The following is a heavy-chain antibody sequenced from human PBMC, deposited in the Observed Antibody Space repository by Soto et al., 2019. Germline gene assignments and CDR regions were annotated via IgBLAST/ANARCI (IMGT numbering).Heavy chain of an antibody. J-gene: IGHJ6*02. Sequence: QVQLVEAGGCVVQPGRSLRLSCAASGFTFSSYGMHWVRQAPGKGLEGGAVISYDGSNKYYADSVKGRFTISRDNSKNTLYLQMNSLRAEDTAVYYCAKEQYYYGSGSPYYYYGMDVWGQGTTVTVSS. D-gene: IGHD3-10*01. CDR2: ISYDGSNK. CDR3: AKEQYYYGSGSPYYYYGMDV. CDR1: GFTFSSYG. V-gene: IGHV3-30*18.